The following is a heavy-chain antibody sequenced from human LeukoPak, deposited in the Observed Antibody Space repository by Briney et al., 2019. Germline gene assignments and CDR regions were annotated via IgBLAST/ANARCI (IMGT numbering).Heavy chain of an antibody. Sequence: GSLLLSCTSSGFTFRKYWMSWVRQAPGKGLDWVANIKPDGSEQYYVDSVRGRFTVSRDNAKNSLYLQMSSLSAEDTAVYYCARDNNAAFDIWGLGTMVTVSS. V-gene: IGHV3-7*04. CDR1: GFTFRKYW. CDR2: IKPDGSEQ. D-gene: IGHD1-14*01. CDR3: ARDNNAAFDI. J-gene: IGHJ3*02.